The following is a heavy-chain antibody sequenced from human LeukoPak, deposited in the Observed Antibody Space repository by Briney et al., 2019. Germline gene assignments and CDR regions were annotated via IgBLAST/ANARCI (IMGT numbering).Heavy chain of an antibody. D-gene: IGHD3-10*01. CDR2: ISSYNDNT. J-gene: IGHJ4*02. V-gene: IGHV1-18*01. CDR3: ASTMVRGVRYFDY. CDR1: GYTFSNYG. Sequence: ASVKVSCKASGYTFSNYGISWVRQAPGQGLEWMGWISSYNDNTNYAQKLQGRVTITTDTSTSTAYMELRSLRSEDTAVYYCASTMVRGVRYFDYWGQGTLVTVSS.